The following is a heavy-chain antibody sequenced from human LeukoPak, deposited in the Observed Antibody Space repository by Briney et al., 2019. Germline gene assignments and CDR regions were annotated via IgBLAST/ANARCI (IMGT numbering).Heavy chain of an antibody. Sequence: GGSLRLSCAASGLTVSGNYLGWVRQPPGKGLEWVSITYSGGTTYYADSVQGRFTISRDNSKNTLYLQMNSLRAEDTALYYCAREVNNGWYDWGQGTLVTVSS. D-gene: IGHD6-19*01. CDR1: GLTVSGNY. V-gene: IGHV3-53*01. CDR2: TYSGGTT. CDR3: AREVNNGWYD. J-gene: IGHJ4*02.